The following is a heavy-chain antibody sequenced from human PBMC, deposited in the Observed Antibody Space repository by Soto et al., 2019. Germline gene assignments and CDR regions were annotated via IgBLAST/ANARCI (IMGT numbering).Heavy chain of an antibody. D-gene: IGHD3-10*01. CDR2: IIPLFGTA. Sequence: QVQLVQSGAEVRKPGSSVILSCKASGGTFSSNAFSWVRQAPGQGLEWMGGIIPLFGTANYAQKFQGRVTITADEGTSTVFMKLTRLRSEDTAVFYCASPTRVLSGGAFDSWGQGTLVTVSS. CDR1: GGTFSSNA. CDR3: ASPTRVLSGGAFDS. J-gene: IGHJ4*02. V-gene: IGHV1-69*01.